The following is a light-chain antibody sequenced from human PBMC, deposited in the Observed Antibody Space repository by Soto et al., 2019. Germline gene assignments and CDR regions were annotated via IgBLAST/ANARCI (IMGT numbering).Light chain of an antibody. V-gene: IGLV1-40*01. CDR3: QSYDSSLSAYV. J-gene: IGLJ1*01. CDR1: SSNIGAGYD. Sequence: QSVLTQPPSLSGAPGQRVTISCTGSSSNIGAGYDVYWYQQLPGTAPKLLIYGNSNRPSGVPDRFSGSKSGTSASLAITGLQAEDEADYYCQSYDSSLSAYVFGTGTKVTVL. CDR2: GNS.